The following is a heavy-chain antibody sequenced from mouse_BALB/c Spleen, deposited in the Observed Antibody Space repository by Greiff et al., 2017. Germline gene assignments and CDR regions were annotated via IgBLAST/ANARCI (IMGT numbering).Heavy chain of an antibody. D-gene: IGHD2-4*01. Sequence: EVQLQQSGPELVKPGASVKMSCKASGYTFTDYYMKWVQQSHGKSLEWIGDINPNNGDTFYNQKFKGKATLTVDKSSSTAYMQLNSLTSEDSAVYYCAREERSTMITGWFAYWGQGTLVTVSA. J-gene: IGHJ3*01. V-gene: IGHV1-26*01. CDR3: AREERSTMITGWFAY. CDR2: INPNNGDT. CDR1: GYTFTDYY.